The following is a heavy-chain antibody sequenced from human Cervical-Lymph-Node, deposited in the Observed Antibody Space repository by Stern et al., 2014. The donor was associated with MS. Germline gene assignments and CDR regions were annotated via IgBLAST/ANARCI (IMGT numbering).Heavy chain of an antibody. J-gene: IGHJ3*02. CDR3: SPASAI. V-gene: IGHV3-73*01. CDR1: GLSFSDAA. Sequence: EVQLVESGGGLVQPGGSLKLSCGVSGLSFSDAAVHWVRQASGKGLEWVGRIRGKAKNYATSYAASVKGRFTISRTDSKNTAYLLMNSLKSEDTAVYYCSPASAIWGQGTVVTVSS. CDR2: IRGKAKNYAT.